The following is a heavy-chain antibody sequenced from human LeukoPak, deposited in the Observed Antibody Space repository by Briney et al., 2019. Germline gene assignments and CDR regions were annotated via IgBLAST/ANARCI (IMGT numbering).Heavy chain of an antibody. Sequence: ASVKVSCKASGGTFSSYAISWVRQAPGQGLEWMGGIIPIFGTANYAQKFQGRVTITADKSTSTAYMELSSLRSEDTAVYYCARGGYYDSSGYYPFQHWGQGTLVTVSS. CDR3: ARGGYYDSSGYYPFQH. J-gene: IGHJ1*01. CDR2: IIPIFGTA. V-gene: IGHV1-69*06. D-gene: IGHD3-22*01. CDR1: GGTFSSYA.